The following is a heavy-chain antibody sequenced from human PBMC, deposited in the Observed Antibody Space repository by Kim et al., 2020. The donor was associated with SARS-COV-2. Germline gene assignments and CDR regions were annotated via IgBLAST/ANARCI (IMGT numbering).Heavy chain of an antibody. CDR2: INYSGST. J-gene: IGHJ5*02. CDR1: GGSISSSY. V-gene: IGHV4-59*13. D-gene: IGHD6-19*01. CDR3: ARVNSGWYGEVNWFDP. Sequence: SETLSLTCTVSGGSISSSYWSWIRQPPGKGLEWIGYINYSGSTNYNPSLKSRVTISVDTSKNQFSLKLSSVTAADTAVYYCARVNSGWYGEVNWFDPWGQGTLVTVSS.